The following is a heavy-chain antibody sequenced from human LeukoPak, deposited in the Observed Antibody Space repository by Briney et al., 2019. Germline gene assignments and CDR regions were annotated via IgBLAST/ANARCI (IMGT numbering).Heavy chain of an antibody. CDR1: GGSISSSSYY. CDR2: IYYSGST. V-gene: IGHV4-39*01. D-gene: IGHD3-22*01. J-gene: IGHJ4*02. CDR3: ARGGDYYDSSGHLGY. Sequence: PSETLSLTCAVSGGSISSSSYYWGWLRQPPGRGREWIGSIYYSGSTYYNPSLKSRVTISVDTSKNQFSLKLSSVTAADTAVYYCARGGDYYDSSGHLGYWGQGTLVTVSS.